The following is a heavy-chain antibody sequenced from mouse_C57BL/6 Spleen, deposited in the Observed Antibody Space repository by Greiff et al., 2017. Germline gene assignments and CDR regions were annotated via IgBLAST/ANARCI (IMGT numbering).Heavy chain of an antibody. J-gene: IGHJ4*01. CDR1: GYTFTSYW. CDR3: ARGGLIHAMDY. D-gene: IGHD1-1*01. V-gene: IGHV1-64*01. CDR2: IHPNSGST. Sequence: QVQLQQPGAELVKPGASVKLSCKASGYTFTSYWMHWVKQRPGQGLEWIGMIHPNSGSTNYNEKFKSKATLTVDKSSSSAYMQLSSLTSGDSAVYYCARGGLIHAMDYWGQGTSVTVSS.